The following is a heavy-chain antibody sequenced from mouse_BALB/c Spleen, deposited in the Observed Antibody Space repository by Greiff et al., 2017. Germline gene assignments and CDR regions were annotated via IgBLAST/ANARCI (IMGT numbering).Heavy chain of an antibody. Sequence: VQLQQSGPELVKPGASVRISCKASGYTFTSYYIHWVKQRPGQGLEWIGWIYPGNVNTKYNEKFKGKATLTADKSSSTAYMQLSSLTSEDSAVYFCARGMITTDWYFDVWGAGTTVTVSS. D-gene: IGHD2-4*01. J-gene: IGHJ1*01. CDR2: IYPGNVNT. CDR3: ARGMITTDWYFDV. V-gene: IGHV1S56*01. CDR1: GYTFTSYY.